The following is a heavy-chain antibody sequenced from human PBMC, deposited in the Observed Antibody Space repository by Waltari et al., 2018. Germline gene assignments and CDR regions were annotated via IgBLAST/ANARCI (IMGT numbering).Heavy chain of an antibody. Sequence: EVQLLESGGGLVQPGGSLRLSCAASGFTFSSYAMSWVRQAPGKGLEWVSAISGSGGSTYYADSGKGRFTSSRDNSKNTLYLQMNSLRAEDTAVYYCAKVGYSYGNYYGMDVWGQGTTVTVSS. CDR1: GFTFSSYA. CDR3: AKVGYSYGNYYGMDV. CDR2: ISGSGGST. V-gene: IGHV3-23*01. D-gene: IGHD5-18*01. J-gene: IGHJ6*02.